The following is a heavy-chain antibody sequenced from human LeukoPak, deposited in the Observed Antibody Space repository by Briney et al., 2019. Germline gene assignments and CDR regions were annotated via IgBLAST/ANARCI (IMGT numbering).Heavy chain of an antibody. CDR3: ASRPYYHYGMDV. Sequence: SETLSLTCTVSGGSISSYYWSWIRQPPGKGLEWIGYIYYSGSTNYNPSLKSRVTISVDTSKNQFSLKLSSVTAADTAVYYCASRPYYHYGMDVWGQGTTVTVSS. V-gene: IGHV4-59*01. J-gene: IGHJ6*02. CDR1: GGSISSYY. CDR2: IYYSGST.